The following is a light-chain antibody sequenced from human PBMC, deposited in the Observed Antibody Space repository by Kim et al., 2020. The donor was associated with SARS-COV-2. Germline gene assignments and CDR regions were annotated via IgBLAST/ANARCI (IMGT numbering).Light chain of an antibody. CDR1: SSDVGGYNY. CDR3: SSYGGTNNYYV. J-gene: IGLJ1*01. CDR2: EVS. V-gene: IGLV2-8*01. Sequence: QSVTVSCTGTSSDVGGYNYVSWYQQHPGKAPKLIIYEVSKRPSGVPDRFSGSKSGNTASLTVSGLQAEDEADYFCSSYGGTNNYYVFGTGTKVTV.